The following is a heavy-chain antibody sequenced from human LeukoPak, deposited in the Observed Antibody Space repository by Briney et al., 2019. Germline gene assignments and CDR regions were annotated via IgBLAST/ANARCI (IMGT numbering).Heavy chain of an antibody. D-gene: IGHD2/OR15-2a*01. CDR1: GFTFSTYD. J-gene: IGHJ3*02. CDR3: AVGGNRDAFDI. Sequence: GGSLRLSCAASGFTFSTYDMHWVRQATGKGLEWVSAIGTAGDTYYPGSVKGRFTISRENAKNSLYLQMNSLRVGDSAVYYCAVGGNRDAFDIWGQGTMVTVSS. CDR2: IGTAGDT. V-gene: IGHV3-13*01.